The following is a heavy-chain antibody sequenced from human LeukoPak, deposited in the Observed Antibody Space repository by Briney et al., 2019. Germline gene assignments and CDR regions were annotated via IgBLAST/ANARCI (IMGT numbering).Heavy chain of an antibody. V-gene: IGHV4-30-2*01. Sequence: PSQTLSLTCTVSGGSISSGGYYWSWIRQPPGKGLEWIGYIYHSGSTYYNPSLKSRVTISVDRSKNQFSRKLSSVTAADTAVYYCARGSSSSDYWGQGTLVTVSS. D-gene: IGHD6-6*01. CDR1: GGSISSGGYY. CDR2: IYHSGST. CDR3: ARGSSSSDY. J-gene: IGHJ4*02.